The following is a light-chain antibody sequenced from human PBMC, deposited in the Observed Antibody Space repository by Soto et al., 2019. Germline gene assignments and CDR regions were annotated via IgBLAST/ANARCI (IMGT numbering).Light chain of an antibody. CDR1: ASDVGVYNY. CDR3: SSYAGSSTLYV. Sequence: QSVLTQPASVSGSLGQSVTISCTGTASDVGVYNYVSWYQQHPGKAPKLMIYEVTKRPSGVPDRFSGSKSGNTASLTVSGLQAEDEADYYCSSYAGSSTLYVFGTGTKVTVL. J-gene: IGLJ1*01. V-gene: IGLV2-8*01. CDR2: EVT.